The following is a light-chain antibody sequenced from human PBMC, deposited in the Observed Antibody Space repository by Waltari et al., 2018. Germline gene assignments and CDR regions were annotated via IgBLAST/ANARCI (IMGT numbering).Light chain of an antibody. CDR2: NAS. V-gene: IGKV3-20*01. J-gene: IGKJ1*01. Sequence: EIVLTQSPGTLSLSPGERATLSCRASQSGSRSYLAWYQQKPGQAPRLLIYNASNRATGIPDRFSGSGSGTDFTLTISRLEPEDFAVYYCQQYGSFPGTFGQGTKVEIK. CDR1: QSGSRSY. CDR3: QQYGSFPGT.